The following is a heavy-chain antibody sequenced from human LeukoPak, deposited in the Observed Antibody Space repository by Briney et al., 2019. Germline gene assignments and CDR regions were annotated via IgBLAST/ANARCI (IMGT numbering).Heavy chain of an antibody. CDR3: ARGPKGDYYYYYYMDV. J-gene: IGHJ6*03. CDR2: IGTAGDT. Sequence: GGSLRLSCAASGFTFSSYDMHWVRQATGKGLERVSAIGTAGDTYYPGSVKGRFTISRENAKNSLCLQMNSLRAGDTAVYYCARGPKGDYYYYYYMDVWGKGTTVTVSS. CDR1: GFTFSSYD. V-gene: IGHV3-13*01.